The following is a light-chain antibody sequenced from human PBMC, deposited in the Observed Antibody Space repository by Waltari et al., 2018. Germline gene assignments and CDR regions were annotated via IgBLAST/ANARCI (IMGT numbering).Light chain of an antibody. CDR1: QRISKW. CDR2: EAS. CDR3: QQYNSYSLLT. J-gene: IGKJ4*01. V-gene: IGKV1-5*03. Sequence: DIRMTQSPSTLSASAGDRVIISCRASQRISKWLAWYQQKPGKAPKLLIYEASTLQSGVPCRFSGTGSGTDFTLTISSLQPDDFATYYCQQYNSYSLLTVGGGTKVEIK.